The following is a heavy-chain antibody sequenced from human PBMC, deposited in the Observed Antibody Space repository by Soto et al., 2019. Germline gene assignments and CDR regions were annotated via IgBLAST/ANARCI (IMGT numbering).Heavy chain of an antibody. V-gene: IGHV3-23*01. D-gene: IGHD6-6*01. J-gene: IGHJ3*02. CDR1: GFAFSSHP. Sequence: VQLLESGGDLVHPGGSLRLSCAASGFAFSSHPMSWVRQAPEKGLEWVSGISDSGGLTYNADSVKGRFTISRDNSKNPLYLQMNSLRAEDTAVYYCARRAFGSSHTFDIWGQGTVVTVSS. CDR2: ISDSGGLT. CDR3: ARRAFGSSHTFDI.